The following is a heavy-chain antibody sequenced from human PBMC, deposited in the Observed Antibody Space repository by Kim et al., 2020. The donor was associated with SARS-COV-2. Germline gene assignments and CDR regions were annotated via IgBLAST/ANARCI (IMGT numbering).Heavy chain of an antibody. V-gene: IGHV1-2*02. CDR1: GYTFIGYS. Sequence: ASVKVSCKTSGYTFIGYSIHWARQAPGKGLEWMGWINPKNGEAAYAQRFKGRVTLTRDTSINTAYLELSSLRSDDTAVYYCARGSARRFARRGGPWARG. CDR2: INPKNGEA. CDR3: ARGSARRFARRGGP. J-gene: IGHJ5*02. D-gene: IGHD3-3*01.